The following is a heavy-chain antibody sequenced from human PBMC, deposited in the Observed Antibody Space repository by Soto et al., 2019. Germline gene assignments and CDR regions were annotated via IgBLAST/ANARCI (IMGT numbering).Heavy chain of an antibody. CDR3: ARDIHSSGWNYYYYYGMDV. Sequence: GGSLRLSCAASGFTFSSYGMHWVRQAPGKGLEWVAVIWYDGSNKYYADSVKGRFTISRDNSKNTLYLQMNSLRAEDTAVYYCARDIHSSGWNYYYYYGMDVWGQGTTVTVSS. CDR1: GFTFSSYG. D-gene: IGHD6-19*01. J-gene: IGHJ6*02. V-gene: IGHV3-33*01. CDR2: IWYDGSNK.